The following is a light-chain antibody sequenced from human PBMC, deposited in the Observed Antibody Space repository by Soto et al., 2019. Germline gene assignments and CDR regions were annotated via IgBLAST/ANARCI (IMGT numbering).Light chain of an antibody. V-gene: IGLV2-11*01. CDR3: CSYAGFYTLV. Sequence: QSALTQPASVSGSPGQSITISCTGTSSDVGAYNLVSWYQQHPGRAPKLMIYDVTKRPSGVPDRFSGSKSGNTASLTISGLQAEDESEYYCCSYAGFYTLVFGGGTQLTVL. CDR1: SSDVGAYNL. CDR2: DVT. J-gene: IGLJ3*02.